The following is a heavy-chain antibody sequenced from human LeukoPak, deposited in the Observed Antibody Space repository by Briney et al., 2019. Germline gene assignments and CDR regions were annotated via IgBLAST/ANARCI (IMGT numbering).Heavy chain of an antibody. J-gene: IGHJ4*02. D-gene: IGHD5-24*01. CDR3: ARDRRRWLKQNGFDY. Sequence: PGGSLRLSCAASGFTFSSYAMHWVRQAPGKGLEWVAVISYDGSNKYYADSVKGRFTISRDNSKNTLYLQMNSLRAEDTAVYYCARDRRRWLKQNGFDYWGQGTLVTVSS. V-gene: IGHV3-30*04. CDR1: GFTFSSYA. CDR2: ISYDGSNK.